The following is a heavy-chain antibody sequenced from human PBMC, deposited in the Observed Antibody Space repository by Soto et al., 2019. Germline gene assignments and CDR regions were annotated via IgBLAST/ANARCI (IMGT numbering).Heavy chain of an antibody. CDR2: IWYDGSNK. CDR1: GFTFSSYG. Sequence: GGSLRLACAASGFTFSSYGMHWVRQAPGKGLEWVAVIWYDGSNKYYAESVKGRFTISRDNSKNTLYLQMNSLRAEDTGVYYCIGQNFDYWGQGPLVTVSS. J-gene: IGHJ4*02. V-gene: IGHV3-33*01. CDR3: IGQNFDY.